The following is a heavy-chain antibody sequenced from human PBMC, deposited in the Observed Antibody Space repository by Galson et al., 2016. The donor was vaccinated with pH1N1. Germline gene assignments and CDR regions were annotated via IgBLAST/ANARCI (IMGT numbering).Heavy chain of an antibody. Sequence: SVKVSCKASGGTFSSYGINWVRQAPGQGLEWMGGIIPIFGTAKYAQNFQGRVTITADESTTTAYMERSSLRSEATAVYYCAREDYYDTDLSDWYFDLWGRGTLLTVSS. J-gene: IGHJ2*01. D-gene: IGHD3-22*01. CDR2: IIPIFGTA. V-gene: IGHV1-69*13. CDR1: GGTFSSYG. CDR3: AREDYYDTDLSDWYFDL.